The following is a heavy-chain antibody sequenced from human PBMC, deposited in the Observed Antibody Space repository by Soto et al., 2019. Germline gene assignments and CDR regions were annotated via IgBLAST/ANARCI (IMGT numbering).Heavy chain of an antibody. J-gene: IGHJ6*02. Sequence: PGESLKISCKGSGYSFRTYWIGWVRQMPGKGLEWMGIIYPGDSDTRYSPSFQGQVTISADKSINTAYLQWSSLKASDTAMYYCASLGYCSSTSCYAPRGFDYGMDVWGQGTTVTVSS. V-gene: IGHV5-51*01. CDR1: GYSFRTYW. CDR2: IYPGDSDT. D-gene: IGHD2-2*01. CDR3: ASLGYCSSTSCYAPRGFDYGMDV.